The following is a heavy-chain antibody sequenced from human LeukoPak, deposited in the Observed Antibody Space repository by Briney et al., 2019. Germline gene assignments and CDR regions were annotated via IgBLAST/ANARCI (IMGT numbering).Heavy chain of an antibody. CDR1: GYSFTSYW. CDR3: ARWASLTYGGNSRGYYYYYGMDV. D-gene: IGHD4-23*01. Sequence: GESLKISCKGSGYSFTSYWIGWVRQVPGKGLEWMGIIYPGDSDTRYSPSFQGQVTISADKSISTAYLQWSSLKASDTAMYYCARWASLTYGGNSRGYYYYYGMDVWGQGTTVTVSS. CDR2: IYPGDSDT. V-gene: IGHV5-51*01. J-gene: IGHJ6*02.